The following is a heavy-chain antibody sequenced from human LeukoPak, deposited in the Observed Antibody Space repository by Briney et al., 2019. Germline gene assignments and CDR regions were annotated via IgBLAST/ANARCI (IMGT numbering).Heavy chain of an antibody. CDR1: GYSFTNYG. CDR2: ISAYSGET. Sequence: ASVKVSCKASGYSFTNYGISWVRQAPGQGLEWVGWISAYSGETKYAPKLQGRVTLTRDTSTSTAYLDLRSLTSDDTAIYYCARAPLYYFDYWGQGTLVTVSS. CDR3: ARAPLYYFDY. V-gene: IGHV1-18*01. J-gene: IGHJ4*02.